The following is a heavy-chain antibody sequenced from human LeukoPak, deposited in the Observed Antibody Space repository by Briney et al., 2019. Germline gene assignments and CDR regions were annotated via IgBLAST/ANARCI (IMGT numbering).Heavy chain of an antibody. Sequence: SETLSHTCMGTGGSISSYYCSGIRQPPGKGLEWIGYIYYSGSTNYNPSLKSRVTISVDTSKNQFSLKLSSVTAADTAVYYCARDTVTTDYYYYMDVWGKGTTVTVSS. D-gene: IGHD4-17*01. V-gene: IGHV4-59*01. CDR1: GGSISSYY. CDR2: IYYSGST. J-gene: IGHJ6*03. CDR3: ARDTVTTDYYYYMDV.